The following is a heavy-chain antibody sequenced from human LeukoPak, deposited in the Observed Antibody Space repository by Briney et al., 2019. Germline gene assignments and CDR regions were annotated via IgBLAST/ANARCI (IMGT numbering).Heavy chain of an antibody. CDR2: INPNSGGT. Sequence: GASVKVSCKASGYTFTSYGISWVRQAPGQGLEWMGWINPNSGGTNYAQKFQGRVTMTRDTSISTAYMELSRLRSDDTAVYYCARRRGGATGYSDFGYWGQGTLVTVSS. CDR3: ARRRGGATGYSDFGY. V-gene: IGHV1-2*02. CDR1: GYTFTSYG. J-gene: IGHJ4*02. D-gene: IGHD3-9*01.